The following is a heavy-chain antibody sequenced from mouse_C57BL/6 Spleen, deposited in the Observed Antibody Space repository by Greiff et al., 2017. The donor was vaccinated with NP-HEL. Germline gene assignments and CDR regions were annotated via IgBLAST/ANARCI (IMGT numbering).Heavy chain of an antibody. Sequence: QVQLQQSGPELVKPGASVKISCKASGYAFSSSWMNWVKQRPGKGLEWIGRIYPGDGDTNYNGKFKGKATLTADKSSSTAYMQLSSLTSEDAAVYFCARDTTVVAGDWGQGTTLTVSS. CDR3: ARDTTVVAGD. CDR2: IYPGDGDT. CDR1: GYAFSSSW. D-gene: IGHD1-1*01. V-gene: IGHV1-82*01. J-gene: IGHJ2*01.